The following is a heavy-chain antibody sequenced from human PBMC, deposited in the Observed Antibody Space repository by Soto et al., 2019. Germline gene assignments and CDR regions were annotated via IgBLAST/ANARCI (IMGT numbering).Heavy chain of an antibody. J-gene: IGHJ3*01. Sequence: EVQLVESGGGLVQPGRSLRLSCAASGFTFDDYAMHWVRQAPGKGLEWVSGISWNSGSIGYADSVKGRFTISRDNAKNSLYLQMNSLRAEDTALYYCAKDIIGGDYVGFFWGQGTMVTVSS. CDR3: AKDIIGGDYVGFF. CDR2: ISWNSGSI. CDR1: GFTFDDYA. V-gene: IGHV3-9*01. D-gene: IGHD4-17*01.